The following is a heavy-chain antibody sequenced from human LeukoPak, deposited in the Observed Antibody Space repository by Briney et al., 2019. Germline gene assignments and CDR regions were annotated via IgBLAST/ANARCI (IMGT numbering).Heavy chain of an antibody. J-gene: IGHJ4*02. V-gene: IGHV4-34*01. CDR3: ARDAYYGSGSYKYYFDY. CDR1: GGSFSGHY. Sequence: SETLSLTCAVNGGSFSGHYWSWIRQPPGGGLEWIGEINHSGNTNYNPSLKSRVTISVDTSKNQFFLNLSSLTAADTAVYYCARDAYYGSGSYKYYFDYWGQGTLVTVSS. CDR2: INHSGNT. D-gene: IGHD3-10*01.